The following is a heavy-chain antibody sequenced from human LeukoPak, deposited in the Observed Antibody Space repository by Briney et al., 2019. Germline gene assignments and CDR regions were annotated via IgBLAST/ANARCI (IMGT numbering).Heavy chain of an antibody. J-gene: IGHJ4*02. CDR3: VRDLTGGSGD. CDR2: INPKSGDT. CDR1: GYTFTDYD. V-gene: IGHV1-2*02. Sequence: ASVKASCKASGYTFTDYDMHWVRQAPGQAFEWLAWINPKSGDTHYTQKFQGRVTVTTDTSITSVYMELSGLQSDDTAVYYCVRDLTGGSGDWGQGTLVTVSS. D-gene: IGHD6-19*01.